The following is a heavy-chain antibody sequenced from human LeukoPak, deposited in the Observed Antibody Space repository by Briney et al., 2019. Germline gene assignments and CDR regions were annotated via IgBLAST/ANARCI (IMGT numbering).Heavy chain of an antibody. Sequence: SETLSLTCTVSGGSINSYYWSWIRQPPGKGLEWIGYIYYSGSTNYNPSLKSRVTISVDSSKTQFSLKLRSVTPVDTAVYYCARDIYGDYAYWGQGTLVTVSS. D-gene: IGHD4-17*01. CDR1: GGSINSYY. V-gene: IGHV4-59*01. CDR3: ARDIYGDYAY. CDR2: IYYSGST. J-gene: IGHJ4*02.